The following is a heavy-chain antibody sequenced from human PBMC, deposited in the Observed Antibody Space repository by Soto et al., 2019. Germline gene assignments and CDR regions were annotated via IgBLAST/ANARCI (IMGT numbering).Heavy chain of an antibody. J-gene: IGHJ4*02. Sequence: PSETLSLTCTVSGGSISSGGYYWSWIRQHPGKGLEWIGYIYYSGSTYYNPSLKSRVTISVDTSKNQFSLKLSSVTAADTAVYYCARVPKPRIAVADDFDYWGQGTLVTVSS. D-gene: IGHD6-19*01. V-gene: IGHV4-31*03. CDR1: GGSISSGGYY. CDR2: IYYSGST. CDR3: ARVPKPRIAVADDFDY.